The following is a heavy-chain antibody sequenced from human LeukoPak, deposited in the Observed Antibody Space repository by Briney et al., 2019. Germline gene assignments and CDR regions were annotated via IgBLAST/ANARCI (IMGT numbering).Heavy chain of an antibody. J-gene: IGHJ4*02. CDR1: GFTFSGSA. D-gene: IGHD3-22*01. CDR2: IRIKANSYAT. CDR3: TVYYDSSGYWSFDY. V-gene: IGHV3-73*01. Sequence: PGGSLRLSCAASGFTFSGSAMHWVRQASGKGLEWVGRIRIKANSYATAYAASVKGRFTISRDDSKNTAYLQMNSLKTEGTAVYYCTVYYDSSGYWSFDYWGQGTLVTVSS.